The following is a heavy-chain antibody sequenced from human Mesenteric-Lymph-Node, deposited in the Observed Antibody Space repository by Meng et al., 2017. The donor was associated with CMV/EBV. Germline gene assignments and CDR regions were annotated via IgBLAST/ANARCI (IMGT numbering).Heavy chain of an antibody. V-gene: IGHV4-34*01. J-gene: IGHJ5*02. CDR1: GGSFSGYY. CDR3: ARGPRNFYCSSTSCYTFGWFDP. CDR2: INHSGST. D-gene: IGHD2-2*02. Sequence: GSLRLSCAVYGGSFSGYYWSWIRQPPGKGLEWIGEINHSGSTNYNPSLKSRVTISVDTSKNQFSLKLSSVTAADTAVYYCARGPRNFYCSSTSCYTFGWFDPWGQGTLVTVS.